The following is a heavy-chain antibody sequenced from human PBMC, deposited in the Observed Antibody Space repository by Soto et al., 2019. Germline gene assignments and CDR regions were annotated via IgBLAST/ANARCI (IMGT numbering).Heavy chain of an antibody. V-gene: IGHV3-11*01. CDR1: GFTFSDYY. CDR2: ISSSGSTI. Sequence: PGGSLRLSCAASGFTFSDYYMSWIRQAPGKGLEWVSYISSSGSTIYYADSVKGRFTISRDNAKNSLYLQMNSLRAEDTAVYYCASPLPPGGANWFDPWGQGTLVTVSS. D-gene: IGHD3-16*01. J-gene: IGHJ5*02. CDR3: ASPLPPGGANWFDP.